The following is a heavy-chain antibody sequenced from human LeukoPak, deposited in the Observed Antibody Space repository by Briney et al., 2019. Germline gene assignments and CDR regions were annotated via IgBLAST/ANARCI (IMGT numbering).Heavy chain of an antibody. CDR2: IDPNSGGT. D-gene: IGHD5-18*01. CDR3: ARDQGYSYGYAY. V-gene: IGHV1-2*02. CDR1: GYTFTGYY. J-gene: IGHJ4*02. Sequence: ASVKVSCKASGYTFTGYYMHWVRQAPGQGLEWMGWIDPNSGGTNYAQKFQGRVTMTRDTSTSTAYMELSRLRSDDTAVYYCARDQGYSYGYAYWGQGTLVTVSS.